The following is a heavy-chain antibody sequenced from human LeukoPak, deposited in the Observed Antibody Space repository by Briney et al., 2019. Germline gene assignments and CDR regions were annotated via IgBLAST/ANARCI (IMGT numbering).Heavy chain of an antibody. V-gene: IGHV3-74*01. CDR1: GFTFRSYW. CDR2: INNAGSET. Sequence: GGSLRLSCAASGFTFRSYWTHWVRQAPGKGLVWVSRINNAGSETTYADTVKGRFTISRDNAKNTLYLQMNSLRAEDTAVYYCGRGSFGHDIWGQGTMVTVSS. D-gene: IGHD3/OR15-3a*01. CDR3: GRGSFGHDI. J-gene: IGHJ3*02.